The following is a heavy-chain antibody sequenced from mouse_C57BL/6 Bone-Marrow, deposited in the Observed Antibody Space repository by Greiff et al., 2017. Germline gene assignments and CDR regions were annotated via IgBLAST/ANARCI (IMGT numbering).Heavy chain of an antibody. J-gene: IGHJ1*03. D-gene: IGHD1-1*01. V-gene: IGHV1-64*01. Sequence: QVQLQQPGAELVKPWASVKLSCKASGYTFTSYWMHWVKQRPGQGLEWIGMIHPNSGSTNYNEKFKSKATLTVDKSSSTAYMQLSSLTSEDSAVYYCARWRCYYYGSRSLWYFDVWGTGTTVTVSS. CDR1: GYTFTSYW. CDR3: ARWRCYYYGSRSLWYFDV. CDR2: IHPNSGST.